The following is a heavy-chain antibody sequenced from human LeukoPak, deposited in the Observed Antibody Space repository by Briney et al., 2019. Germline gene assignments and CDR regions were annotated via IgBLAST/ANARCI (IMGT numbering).Heavy chain of an antibody. CDR3: AREGFLRSDNSSSGFDS. CDR2: IAYDGSFK. Sequence: PGRSLRLSCAASGFTFSNDAMHWVRQAPGKGLEWVAVIAYDGSFKHYTDSVKGRFTISRDNSKNTLFLQMNSLRVEDSAVYYCAREGFLRSDNSSSGFDSWGQGTLVTVSS. D-gene: IGHD6-6*01. V-gene: IGHV3-30*04. CDR1: GFTFSNDA. J-gene: IGHJ5*01.